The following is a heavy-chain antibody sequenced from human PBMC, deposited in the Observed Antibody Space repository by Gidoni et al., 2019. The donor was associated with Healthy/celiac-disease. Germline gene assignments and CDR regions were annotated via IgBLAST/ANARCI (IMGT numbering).Heavy chain of an antibody. Sequence: EVQLVESGGGLVQPGGSLRLSCAASGFPFSSYSMNWVRQAPGKGLEWVSYISSSSSTIYYADSVKGRFTISRDNAKNSLYLQMNSLRDEDTAVYYCARGAYYDSSGYRWGQGTLVTVSS. CDR1: GFPFSSYS. J-gene: IGHJ4*02. V-gene: IGHV3-48*02. CDR3: ARGAYYDSSGYR. CDR2: ISSSSSTI. D-gene: IGHD3-22*01.